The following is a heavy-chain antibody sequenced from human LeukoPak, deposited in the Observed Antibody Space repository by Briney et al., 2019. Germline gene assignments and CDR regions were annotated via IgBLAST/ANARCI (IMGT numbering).Heavy chain of an antibody. CDR2: ISSSSYTK. V-gene: IGHV3-48*01. CDR3: AREGRQYSGSPWYFDY. CDR1: GFTFSSYS. Sequence: GGSLRLSCAASGFTFSSYSMNWVRQAPGKGLQWLSYISSSSYTKYYADSVKGRFTISRDNAKNSLYLHMNSLTAEDTAVYYCAREGRQYSGSPWYFDYWGQGTLVTVSS. J-gene: IGHJ4*02. D-gene: IGHD1-26*01.